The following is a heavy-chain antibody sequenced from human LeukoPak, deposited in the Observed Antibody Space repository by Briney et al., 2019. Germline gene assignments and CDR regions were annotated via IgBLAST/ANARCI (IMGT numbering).Heavy chain of an antibody. CDR2: IYTSGST. V-gene: IGHV4-61*02. Sequence: MASQTLSLTCTVSGGSISSGSYYWSWIRQPAGKGLEWIGRIYTSGSTNYNPPLKSRVTISVDTSKNQFSLKLSSVTAADTAVYYCAGSGYYYYYYMDVWGKGTMVTISS. J-gene: IGHJ6*03. CDR3: AGSGYYYYYYMDV. CDR1: GGSISSGSYY.